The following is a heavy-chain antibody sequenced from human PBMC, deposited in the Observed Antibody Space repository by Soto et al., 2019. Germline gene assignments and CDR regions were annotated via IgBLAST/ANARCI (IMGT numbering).Heavy chain of an antibody. CDR3: ATPKTPSGWYRQDY. J-gene: IGHJ4*02. CDR1: GFTFSSYA. D-gene: IGHD6-19*01. CDR2: ISGSGGST. V-gene: IGHV3-23*01. Sequence: LRLSCAASGFTFSSYAMSWVRQAPGKGLEWVSAISGSGGSTYYADSVKGRFTISRDNSKNTLYLQMNSLRAEDTAVYYCATPKTPSGWYRQDYWGQGTLVTVSS.